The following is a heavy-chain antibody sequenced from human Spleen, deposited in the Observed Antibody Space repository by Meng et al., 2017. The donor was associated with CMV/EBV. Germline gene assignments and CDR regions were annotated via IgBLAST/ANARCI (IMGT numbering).Heavy chain of an antibody. CDR1: GYTFTSYG. CDR3: ARDRRNYPYYYYYYGMDV. J-gene: IGHJ6*02. D-gene: IGHD4-11*01. Sequence: ASVKVSCKASGYTFTSYGISWVRQAPGQGLEWMGWISAYNGNTNYAQKLQGRVTMTTDTSTSTAYMELRSLRSDDTAVYYCARDRRNYPYYYYYYGMDVWGQGTTVTVSS. CDR2: ISAYNGNT. V-gene: IGHV1-18*01.